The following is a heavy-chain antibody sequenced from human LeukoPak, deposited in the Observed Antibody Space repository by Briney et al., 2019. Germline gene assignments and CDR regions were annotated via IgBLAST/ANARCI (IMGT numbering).Heavy chain of an antibody. D-gene: IGHD5-18*01. CDR2: ISNSGGST. CDR3: AMQLWSPGY. J-gene: IGHJ4*02. Sequence: PGGSLRLSCAASGFTFSSYAMSWVRQAPGKGLEWVSTISNSGGSTHYADSVKGRFTISRDNSKSTLYLQINSLRAEDTAVYYCAMQLWSPGYWGQGTLVTVSA. V-gene: IGHV3-23*01. CDR1: GFTFSSYA.